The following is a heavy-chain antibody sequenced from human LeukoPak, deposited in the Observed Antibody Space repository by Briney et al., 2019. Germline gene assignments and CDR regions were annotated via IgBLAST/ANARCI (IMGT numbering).Heavy chain of an antibody. V-gene: IGHV3-74*01. D-gene: IGHD5-18*01. J-gene: IGHJ4*02. CDR2: VNGDGTTT. Sequence: GRSLRLSCAASGFTLSTYWMHWVRQGPGKGLVWVSRVNGDGTTTTYADSVKGRFTISRDNAKNTLYLQMNSLRAEDTAVYYCARGPRYSFGSAFGYWGQGALVTVSS. CDR3: ARGPRYSFGSAFGY. CDR1: GFTLSTYW.